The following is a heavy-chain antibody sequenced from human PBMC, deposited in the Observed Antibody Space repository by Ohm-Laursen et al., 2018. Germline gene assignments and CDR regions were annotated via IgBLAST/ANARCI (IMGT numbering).Heavy chain of an antibody. D-gene: IGHD1-1*01. J-gene: IGHJ4*02. Sequence: SLRLSCAATGFTFSSYSMSWVRQAPGKGLEWVADIQENGSEKRYVDSVKGRFTISRDNAKNSLYLQMNSLRAEDTAVYFCSRDHTGSGAFWGRGTLVTVPS. V-gene: IGHV3-7*01. CDR2: IQENGSEK. CDR1: GFTFSSYS. CDR3: SRDHTGSGAF.